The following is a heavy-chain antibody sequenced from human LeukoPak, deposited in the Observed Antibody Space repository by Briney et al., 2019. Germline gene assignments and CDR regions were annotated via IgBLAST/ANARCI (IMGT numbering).Heavy chain of an antibody. V-gene: IGHV3-23*01. Sequence: PGGSLRLSCAASGFTFSSYAMSWVRQAPGKGLEWVSAISGSGGSTYYADSVKGRFTISRDNAKNSLYLQMNSLRAEDTALYYCAKDIGRFGELGYDYWGQGTLVTVSS. CDR1: GFTFSSYA. D-gene: IGHD3-10*01. CDR2: ISGSGGST. CDR3: AKDIGRFGELGYDY. J-gene: IGHJ4*02.